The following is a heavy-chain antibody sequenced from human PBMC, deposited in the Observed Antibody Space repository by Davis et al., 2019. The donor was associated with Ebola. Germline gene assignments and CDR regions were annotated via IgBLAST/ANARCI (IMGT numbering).Heavy chain of an antibody. CDR3: ARTSIVGPSTTASDI. Sequence: AASVKVSCKASGYTFKNSAISWVRQAPGQGLEWMGWISAYNGNTAYAQILQGRVTMTTDTSTGTAYMELRSLRSDDTAVYFCARTSIVGPSTTASDIWGQGTMVTVSS. J-gene: IGHJ3*02. D-gene: IGHD1-26*01. CDR1: GYTFKNSA. V-gene: IGHV1-18*01. CDR2: ISAYNGNT.